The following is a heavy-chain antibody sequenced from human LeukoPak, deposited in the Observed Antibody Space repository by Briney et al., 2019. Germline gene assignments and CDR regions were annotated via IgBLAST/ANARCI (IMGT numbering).Heavy chain of an antibody. V-gene: IGHV3-23*01. Sequence: GGSLRLSCAASGFIFSHYAMSWVRQAPGKGLEWVSGISSDGVTTLYADSVKGRFTISRDNSRNTVYLQMNSLRAEDTAVYYCVNYYYGSGSYYSNYWGQGTLVTVSS. CDR3: VNYYYGSGSYYSNY. CDR1: GFIFSHYA. D-gene: IGHD3-10*01. CDR2: ISSDGVTT. J-gene: IGHJ4*02.